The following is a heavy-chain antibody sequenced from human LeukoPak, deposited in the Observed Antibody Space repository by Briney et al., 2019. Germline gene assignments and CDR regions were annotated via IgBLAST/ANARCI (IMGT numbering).Heavy chain of an antibody. V-gene: IGHV3-30-3*01. CDR3: AGGLRWSLN. CDR2: ISYDGSNK. J-gene: IGHJ4*02. D-gene: IGHD4-23*01. Sequence: GRSLRLSCAASGLIFSTYAMHWVRQAPGKGLEWVAVISYDGSNKYYADSVKGRFTISRDNSKNTLYLQMNSLRAEDTAVYYCAGGLRWSLNRGQGTLVTVSS. CDR1: GLIFSTYA.